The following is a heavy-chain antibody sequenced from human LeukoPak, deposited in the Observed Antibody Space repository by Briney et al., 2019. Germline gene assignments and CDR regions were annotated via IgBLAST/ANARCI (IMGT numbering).Heavy chain of an antibody. CDR3: ARDSILTGYEKDV. D-gene: IGHD3-9*01. J-gene: IGHJ6*02. V-gene: IGHV3-7*01. CDR1: GFTFSSYG. Sequence: GGSLRLSCAASGFTFSSYGMHWVRQAPGKGLEWVANIKQDGSEKYYVDSVKGRFTISRDNAKNSLYLQMNSLRAEDTAVYYCARDSILTGYEKDVWGQGTTVTVSS. CDR2: IKQDGSEK.